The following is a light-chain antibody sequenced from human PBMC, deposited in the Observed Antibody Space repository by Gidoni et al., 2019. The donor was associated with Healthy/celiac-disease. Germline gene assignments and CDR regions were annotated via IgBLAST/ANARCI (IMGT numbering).Light chain of an antibody. CDR2: QDS. V-gene: IGLV3-1*01. CDR3: QAWDSSAVV. J-gene: IGLJ2*01. Sequence: SYELTQPPSVSVSPGQTASNTCSGDKLGDKYACWYPQKPGQSPVLVIYQDSKRPSGIPERFSGSNSGNTATLTISGTQAMDEADYYCQAWDSSAVVFGGGTKLTV. CDR1: KLGDKY.